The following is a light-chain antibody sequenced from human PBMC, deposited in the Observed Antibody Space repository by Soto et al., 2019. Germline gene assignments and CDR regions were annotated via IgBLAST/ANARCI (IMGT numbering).Light chain of an antibody. V-gene: IGKV1-5*01. CDR2: DAS. Sequence: DIQMTQSPYTISRSXSARVTIAXXASQSISSWLAWYQQKPGKAPKLLIYDASSLESGVPSRFSGSGSGTEFTLTIRSLQSDDFAVYYCQQYNGYPFTFGGGTKVDIK. CDR3: QQYNGYPFT. J-gene: IGKJ4*01. CDR1: QSISSW.